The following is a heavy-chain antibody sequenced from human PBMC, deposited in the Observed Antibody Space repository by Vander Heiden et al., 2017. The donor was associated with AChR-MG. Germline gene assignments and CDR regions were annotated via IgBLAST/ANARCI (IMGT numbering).Heavy chain of an antibody. D-gene: IGHD1-26*01. CDR1: GFNLGSYT. CDR3: ARDKIRDDGQWDFDL. V-gene: IGHV3-23*01. J-gene: IGHJ5*01. CDR2: AYASGGT. Sequence: EVQLLESGGDLIKPGESLRLSCKASGFNLGSYTMSWVRQAPGKGLEWVSTAYASGGTSYADSVKGRFTISRDTSRNTLYQEMQIMKDEDTAIYFCARDKIRDDGQWDFDLWGQGTLVTVAS.